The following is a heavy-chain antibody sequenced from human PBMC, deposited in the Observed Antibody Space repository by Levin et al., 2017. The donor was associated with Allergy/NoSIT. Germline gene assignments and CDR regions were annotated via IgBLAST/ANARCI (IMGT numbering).Heavy chain of an antibody. V-gene: IGHV4-34*01. CDR2: ITHRGST. CDR1: GGSFSGYY. D-gene: IGHD4-11*01. Sequence: SETLSLTCAVYGGSFSGYYWTWLRQPPGKGLEWIGDITHRGSTNYNPSLKSRVTVSVDTSKNQSSLTLSSVTAADTAVYYCARDDYSKALSYSYGMDVWGQGTTVTVSS. CDR3: ARDDYSKALSYSYGMDV. J-gene: IGHJ6*02.